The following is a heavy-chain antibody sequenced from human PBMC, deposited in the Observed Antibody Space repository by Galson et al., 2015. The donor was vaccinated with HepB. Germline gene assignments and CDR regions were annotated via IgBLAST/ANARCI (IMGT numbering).Heavy chain of an antibody. V-gene: IGHV1-69*13. J-gene: IGHJ5*01. D-gene: IGHD1-26*01. CDR1: GGTFTSDA. CDR2: SIPFVNTA. CDR3: ARVNDVGWIDS. Sequence: SVKVSCKASGGTFTSDAICWVRQAPGQGLEWLGGSIPFVNTASYAQKFQGRVTIAADEATGTAHMELSSLRSEDTAVYYCARVNDVGWIDSWGQGTLVTVSS.